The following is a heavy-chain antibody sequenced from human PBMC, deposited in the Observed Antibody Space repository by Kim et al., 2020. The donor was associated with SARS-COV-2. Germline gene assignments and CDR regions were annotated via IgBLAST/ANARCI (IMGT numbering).Heavy chain of an antibody. Sequence: GGSLRLSCAASGFTFSSYSMNWVRQAPGKGLEWVSSISSSSSYIYYADSVKGRFTISRDNAKNSLYLQMNSLRAEDTAVYYCARDHPPGIAAQPGYSSSWYHYYYYYGMDVWGQGTTVTVSS. CDR1: GFTFSSYS. CDR2: ISSSSSYI. J-gene: IGHJ6*02. CDR3: ARDHPPGIAAQPGYSSSWYHYYYYYGMDV. V-gene: IGHV3-21*01. D-gene: IGHD6-13*01.